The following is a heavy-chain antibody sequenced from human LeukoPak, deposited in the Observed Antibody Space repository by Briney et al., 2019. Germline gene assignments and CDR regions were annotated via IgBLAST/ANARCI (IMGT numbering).Heavy chain of an antibody. J-gene: IGHJ3*02. CDR1: GFTFDDYA. Sequence: GGPLRLSCAASGFTFDDYAMHWVRQAPGKGLEWVSGISWNSGSIGYADSVKGRFTISRDNAKNSLYLQMNSLRAEDMALYYCAKDIELSGEQGAFDIWGQGTMVTVSS. CDR3: AKDIELSGEQGAFDI. CDR2: ISWNSGSI. D-gene: IGHD3-16*02. V-gene: IGHV3-9*03.